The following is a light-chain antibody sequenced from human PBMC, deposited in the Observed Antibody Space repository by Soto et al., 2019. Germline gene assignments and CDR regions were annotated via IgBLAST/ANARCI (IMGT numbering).Light chain of an antibody. J-gene: IGLJ3*02. CDR3: SSYTTISTWV. CDR2: DVS. V-gene: IGLV2-14*01. CDR1: DSDIGAYEY. Sequence: QSALTQPASVSGSPGQAITISCTGTDSDIGAYEYVSWYQQHPGKAPKLMIYDVSNRPSGVSNRFSGAKSANTASLTISGLQAEDEADYYCSSYTTISTWVFGGGTQLTVL.